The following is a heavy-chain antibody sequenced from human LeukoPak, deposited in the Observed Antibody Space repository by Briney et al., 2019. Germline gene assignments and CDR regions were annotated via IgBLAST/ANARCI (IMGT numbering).Heavy chain of an antibody. Sequence: GGSLRLSCAASGFTFSSYAMSWVRQAPGKGLEWVSVLYSGGSTYYADSAKGRFTISRDNAKNTLYLQMNSLRAEDTAVYYCARAEWDLIYGYWGQGTLVTVSS. D-gene: IGHD1-26*01. CDR3: ARAEWDLIYGY. CDR2: LYSGGST. J-gene: IGHJ4*02. CDR1: GFTFSSYA. V-gene: IGHV3-66*01.